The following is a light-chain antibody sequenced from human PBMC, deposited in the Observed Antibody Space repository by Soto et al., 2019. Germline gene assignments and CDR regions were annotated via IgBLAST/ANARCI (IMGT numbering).Light chain of an antibody. CDR3: QVWDSNSEVI. V-gene: IGLV3-21*02. CDR2: DDS. Sequence: SYDLTQPPSVSVAPGQTARITCGGDNTGGKSVYWYQQRPGQAPVLVVYDDSDRPSGIPERFSGSNSANTATLTISRVEAGDEADYYCQVWDSNSEVIFGGGTKVTVL. CDR1: NTGGKS. J-gene: IGLJ2*01.